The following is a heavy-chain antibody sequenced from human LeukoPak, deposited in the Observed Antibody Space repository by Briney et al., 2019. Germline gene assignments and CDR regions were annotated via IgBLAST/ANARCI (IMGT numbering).Heavy chain of an antibody. CDR1: GGSFSGYY. CDR3: ARVLTAAGLDF. D-gene: IGHD6-25*01. V-gene: IGHV4-34*01. Sequence: PSETLSLTCAVYGGSFSGYYWSWTRQPPGKGLEWIGEINHSGSTNYNPSLKSRVTISVDTPKNQFSLKLSSVTAADTAVYYCARVLTAAGLDFWGQGVLVSISS. CDR2: INHSGST. J-gene: IGHJ4*02.